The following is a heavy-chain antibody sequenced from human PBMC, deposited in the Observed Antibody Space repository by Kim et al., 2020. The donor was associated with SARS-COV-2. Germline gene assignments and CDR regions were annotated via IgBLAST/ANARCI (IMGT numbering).Heavy chain of an antibody. CDR1: GGSFSGYY. V-gene: IGHV4-34*01. D-gene: IGHD3-22*01. CDR2: INHSGST. CDR3: ARRGTYYYDSSGYYYFY. J-gene: IGHJ4*02. Sequence: SETLSLTCAVYGGSFSGYYWSWIRQPPGKGLEWIGEINHSGSTNYNPSLKSRVTISVDTSKNQFSLKLSSVTAADTAVYYCARRGTYYYDSSGYYYFYWGQGTLVTVSS.